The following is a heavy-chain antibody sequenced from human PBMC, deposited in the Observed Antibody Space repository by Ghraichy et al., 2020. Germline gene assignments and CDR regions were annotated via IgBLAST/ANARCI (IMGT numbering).Heavy chain of an antibody. Sequence: GGSLRLSCAASGFTVSSNYMSWVRQAPGKGLEWVSVIYSGGSTYYADSVKGRFTISRDNSKNTLYLQMNSLRAEDTAVYYCASARQWEPHETPPFDYWGQGTLVTVSS. D-gene: IGHD1-26*01. CDR3: ASARQWEPHETPPFDY. J-gene: IGHJ4*02. CDR2: IYSGGST. CDR1: GFTVSSNY. V-gene: IGHV3-66*02.